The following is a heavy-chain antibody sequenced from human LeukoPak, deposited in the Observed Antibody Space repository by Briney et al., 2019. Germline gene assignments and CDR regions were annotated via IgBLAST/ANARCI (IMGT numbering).Heavy chain of an antibody. V-gene: IGHV4-39*01. CDR1: GGSISSSSYY. Sequence: PSETLSLTCTASGGSISSSSYYWGWIRPPPGKGLEWIVSIYYSGTTYSNPSLKRRTTISVDTSKNQFSLKLSSVTAADTAVYYCARQGMDGETDQYYFDYWGQGTLVTVSS. CDR3: ARQGMDGETDQYYFDY. J-gene: IGHJ4*02. D-gene: IGHD2-2*03. CDR2: IYYSGTT.